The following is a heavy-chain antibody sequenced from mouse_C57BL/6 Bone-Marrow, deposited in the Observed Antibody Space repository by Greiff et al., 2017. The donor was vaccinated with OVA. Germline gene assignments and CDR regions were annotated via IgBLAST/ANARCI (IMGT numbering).Heavy chain of an antibody. CDR2: ICGDGST. V-gene: IGHV2-3*01. CDR1: GFSLTIYG. J-gene: IGHJ3*01. CDR3: ANNIDTPAFPY. Sequence: VLLVESGPGLVAPSHTLSITCTASGFSLTIYGVRWVRQPPGKGLEWLGVICGDGSTNYYSALISRLSISKDNSKCQVFLKLNSLQTDDTATYYCANNIDTPAFPYWGQGTLFTVSA. D-gene: IGHD2-12*01.